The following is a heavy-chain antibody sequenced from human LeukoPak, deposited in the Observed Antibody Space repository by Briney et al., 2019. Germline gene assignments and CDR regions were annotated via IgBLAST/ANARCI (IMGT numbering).Heavy chain of an antibody. Sequence: GGSLRLSCTASGFTFNDYYMSWIRQAQGKGLEWVAYISGDRSMIYHIDSVKGRFTISRDNAKNSLFLQMNNLRAEDTAVYYCAKSRTTVDYWGQGTLVTVSS. CDR3: AKSRTTVDY. CDR2: ISGDRSMI. V-gene: IGHV3-11*01. CDR1: GFTFNDYY. D-gene: IGHD4-11*01. J-gene: IGHJ4*02.